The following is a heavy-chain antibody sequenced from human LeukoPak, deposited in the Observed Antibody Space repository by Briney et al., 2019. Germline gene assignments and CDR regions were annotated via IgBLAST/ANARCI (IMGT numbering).Heavy chain of an antibody. J-gene: IGHJ4*02. D-gene: IGHD6-19*01. CDR1: GYTFTSYG. CDR2: ISAYNGNT. V-gene: IGHV1-18*01. CDR3: ARCETGYSSGWFDY. Sequence: ASVKVSCKASGYTFTSYGISWVRQAPGQGLEWMGWISAYNGNTNYARKLQGRVTMTTDTSTSTAYMELRSLRSDDTAVYYCARCETGYSSGWFDYWGQGTLVTVSS.